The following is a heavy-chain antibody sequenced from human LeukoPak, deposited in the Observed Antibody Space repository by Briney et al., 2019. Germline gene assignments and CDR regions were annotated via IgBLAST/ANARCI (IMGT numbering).Heavy chain of an antibody. D-gene: IGHD5-18*01. Sequence: GGSLRLSCAASGFTVSSSYMSWVRQAPGKGLEWVSSISSSSSYIYYADSVKGRFTISRDNAKNSLYLQMNSLRAEDTAVYYCARDARGYGGKAGAFDIWGQGTMVTVSS. J-gene: IGHJ3*02. CDR1: GFTVSSSY. CDR2: ISSSSSYI. CDR3: ARDARGYGGKAGAFDI. V-gene: IGHV3-21*01.